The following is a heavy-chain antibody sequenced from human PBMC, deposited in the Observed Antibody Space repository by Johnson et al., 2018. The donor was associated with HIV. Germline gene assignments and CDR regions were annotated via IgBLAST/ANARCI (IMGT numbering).Heavy chain of an antibody. CDR2: ISYDGSNK. CDR3: ARAGGIFGVEDAFDI. D-gene: IGHD3-3*01. J-gene: IGHJ3*02. CDR1: GFTFSDYY. V-gene: IGHV3-30-3*01. Sequence: VQLVESEGGLVQPGGSLRLSCAASGFTFSDYYMSWIRQAPGKGLERVAVISYDGSNKYNADSVKGRFTISRDNSKNTLYLQMNSLRAEDTAVYYCARAGGIFGVEDAFDIWGQGTMVTVSS.